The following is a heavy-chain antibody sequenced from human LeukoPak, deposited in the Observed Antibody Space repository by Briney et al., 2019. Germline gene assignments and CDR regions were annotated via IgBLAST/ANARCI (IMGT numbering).Heavy chain of an antibody. CDR3: ARDPGGFFDY. Sequence: PGGPLRLSCAASGFTFSSYGMHWVRQAPGKGLEWVAVIWYGGSNKYYADSVKGRFTISRDNSKNTLYLQMNSLRAEDTAVYYCARDPGGFFDYWGQGTLVTVSS. J-gene: IGHJ4*02. V-gene: IGHV3-33*01. CDR1: GFTFSSYG. CDR2: IWYGGSNK. D-gene: IGHD3-10*01.